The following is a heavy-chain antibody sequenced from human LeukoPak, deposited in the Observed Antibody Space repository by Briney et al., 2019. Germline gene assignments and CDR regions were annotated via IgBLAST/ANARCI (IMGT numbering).Heavy chain of an antibody. CDR3: ARAVSSGWQRGLRY. V-gene: IGHV1-18*04. Sequence: ASVKVSCKASGYTFASYGISWVRQAPRQGLEWMGWISAYNGNTNYAQKLQGRVTMTTDTSTSTAYMELRSLRSDDTAVYYCARAVSSGWQRGLRYWGQGTLVTVSS. CDR2: ISAYNGNT. CDR1: GYTFASYG. J-gene: IGHJ4*02. D-gene: IGHD6-19*01.